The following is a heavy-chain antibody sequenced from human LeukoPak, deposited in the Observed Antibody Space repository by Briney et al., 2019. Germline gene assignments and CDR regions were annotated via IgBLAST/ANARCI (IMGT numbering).Heavy chain of an antibody. Sequence: GGSLRLSCAASGFTFSSYPLNWVRQAPGKGLEWVSYISSSGSTIYYADSVKGRFTISRDNAKNSLYLQMNSLRAEDTAVYYCAKPIVVVVAAPDAFDIWGQGTMVTVSS. V-gene: IGHV3-48*03. J-gene: IGHJ3*02. CDR1: GFTFSSYP. D-gene: IGHD2-15*01. CDR3: AKPIVVVVAAPDAFDI. CDR2: ISSSGSTI.